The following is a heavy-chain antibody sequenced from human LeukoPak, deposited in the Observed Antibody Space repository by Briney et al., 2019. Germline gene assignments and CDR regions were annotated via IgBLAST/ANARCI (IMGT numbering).Heavy chain of an antibody. CDR1: GGSISSYY. Sequence: SETLSLTCTVSGGSISSYYWSWIRQPAGKGLEWIGRIYTSGITNYNPSLKSRVTMSVDTSKNQFSLKLSSVTAADTAVYYCARSGGPCSSTSCYRGIRKNNWFDPWGQGTLVTVSS. J-gene: IGHJ5*02. CDR2: IYTSGIT. CDR3: ARSGGPCSSTSCYRGIRKNNWFDP. V-gene: IGHV4-4*07. D-gene: IGHD2-2*02.